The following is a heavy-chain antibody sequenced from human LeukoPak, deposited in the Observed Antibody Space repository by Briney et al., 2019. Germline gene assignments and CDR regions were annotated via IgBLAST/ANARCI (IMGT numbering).Heavy chain of an antibody. CDR3: ARFIPSSGIDP. CDR2: SSYTGST. D-gene: IGHD3-10*02. CDR1: GGSISSNY. J-gene: IGHJ5*02. V-gene: IGHV4-59*01. Sequence: ASETLSLTCTVSGGSISSNYWSWIRQPPGKGLEWITYSSYTGSTNYNPSPKSRVTISVDTSKNQFSLRLRSVTAADTAVYYCARFIPSSGIDPWGQGTLVTVSS.